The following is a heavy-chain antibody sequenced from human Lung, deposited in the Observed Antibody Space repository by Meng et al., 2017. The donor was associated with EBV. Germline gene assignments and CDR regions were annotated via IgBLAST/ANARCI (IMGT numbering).Heavy chain of an antibody. CDR1: SGSISSDPSS. J-gene: IGHJ4*02. Sequence: QLPEFRSGLVKPCQPLSPACAVCSGSISSDPSSWNWIRQRPGKGLEWIGFVYRSGSTYYNPSLKSRVIISVDRSNNQFSLELNSVSAADTAVYYCARAKWGHSYGSEALYFDHWGPGTLVTVSS. V-gene: IGHV4-30-2*01. CDR2: VYRSGST. D-gene: IGHD5-18*01. CDR3: ARAKWGHSYGSEALYFDH.